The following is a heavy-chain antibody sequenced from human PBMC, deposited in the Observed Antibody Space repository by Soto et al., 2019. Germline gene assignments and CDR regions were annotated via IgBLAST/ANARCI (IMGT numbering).Heavy chain of an antibody. V-gene: IGHV4-34*01. CDR2: INHSGSA. CDR1: GGPFSGYY. J-gene: IGHJ4*02. Sequence: QVQLQQWGAGLLKPSETLSLTCAVYGGPFSGYYWSWIRQPPGKGLEWIGEINHSGSANYNPSLKSRVTISEDTSTNQFSLKVTSLTAADTAVYYCARVQYHDVLTGYRNGVFDYWGQGTLVTVSS. D-gene: IGHD3-9*01. CDR3: ARVQYHDVLTGYRNGVFDY.